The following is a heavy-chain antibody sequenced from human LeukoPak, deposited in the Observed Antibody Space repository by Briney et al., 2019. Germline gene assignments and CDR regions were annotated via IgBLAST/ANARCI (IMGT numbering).Heavy chain of an antibody. D-gene: IGHD6-19*01. Sequence: PGGSLRLSCAASGFTFSNAWMNWVRQAPGKGLEWVSYISSSGSTMYYADSVKGRFTISRDNAKNLLYLQMNSLRAEDTAVYYCAKGWRIAVAGSDYWGQGTLVTVSS. CDR1: GFTFSNAW. CDR2: ISSSGSTM. CDR3: AKGWRIAVAGSDY. J-gene: IGHJ4*02. V-gene: IGHV3-48*04.